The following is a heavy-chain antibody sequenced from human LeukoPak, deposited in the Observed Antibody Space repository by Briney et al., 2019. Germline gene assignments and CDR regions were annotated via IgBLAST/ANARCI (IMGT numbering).Heavy chain of an antibody. CDR1: GFTFSNYD. CDR2: ISHDGSNK. D-gene: IGHD2-2*01. Sequence: PGGSLRLSCAASGFTFSNYDLHWVRQAPGKGLEWVAVISHDGSNKHYADSVKGRFTISRDNSKNTLFLQMNSLRAEDTAVYYCAKDRSCSGSSCNVGSWGQGTMVTVSS. CDR3: AKDRSCSGSSCNVGS. V-gene: IGHV3-30*18. J-gene: IGHJ3*01.